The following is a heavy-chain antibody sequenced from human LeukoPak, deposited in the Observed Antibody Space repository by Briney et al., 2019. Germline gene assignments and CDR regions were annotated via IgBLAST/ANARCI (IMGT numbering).Heavy chain of an antibody. Sequence: GGSLRLSCAASGFTFSSYWMHWVRQAPGKGLVWVSRINSDGSSTSYADSVKGRFTISRDNAKNTLYLQMNSLGAEDTAVYYCATISSGWVPGPDYWGQGTLVTVSS. CDR1: GFTFSSYW. D-gene: IGHD6-19*01. CDR3: ATISSGWVPGPDY. V-gene: IGHV3-74*01. J-gene: IGHJ4*02. CDR2: INSDGSST.